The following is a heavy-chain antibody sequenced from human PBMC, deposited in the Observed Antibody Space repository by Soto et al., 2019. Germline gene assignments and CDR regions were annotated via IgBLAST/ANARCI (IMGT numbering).Heavy chain of an antibody. CDR1: GFTFSSYA. D-gene: IGHD2-21*02. J-gene: IGHJ5*02. CDR3: AKGLITVVTPAYNWFGP. V-gene: IGHV3-23*01. Sequence: LRLSCAASGFTFSSYAMSWVRQAPGKGLEWVSAISGSGGSTYYADSVKGRFTISRDNSKNTLYLQMNSLRAEDTAVYYCAKGLITVVTPAYNWFGPWGQGTLVTVSS. CDR2: ISGSGGST.